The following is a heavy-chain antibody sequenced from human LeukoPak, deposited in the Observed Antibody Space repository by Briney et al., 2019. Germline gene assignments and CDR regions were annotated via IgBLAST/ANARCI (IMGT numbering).Heavy chain of an antibody. V-gene: IGHV1-2*02. CDR1: GYTFTSYG. Sequence: ASVKVSCKASGYTFTSYGISWVRQAPGQGLEWMGWINPNSGGTNYAQKFQGRVTMTRDTSISTAYMELSRMRSDDTAVYYCARDQQRVGYCSGGSCYDLDYWGQGTLVTVSS. J-gene: IGHJ4*02. CDR3: ARDQQRVGYCSGGSCYDLDY. D-gene: IGHD2-15*01. CDR2: INPNSGGT.